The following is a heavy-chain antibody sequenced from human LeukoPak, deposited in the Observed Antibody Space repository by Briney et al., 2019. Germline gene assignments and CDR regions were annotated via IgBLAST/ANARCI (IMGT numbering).Heavy chain of an antibody. CDR3: AREEHYYDSSGYRYDY. D-gene: IGHD3-22*01. V-gene: IGHV1-69*13. CDR1: GGTFSSYA. Sequence: GASVKVSCKASGGTFSSYAIRWVRQAPGQGLEWMGGIIPIFGTANYAQKFQGRVTITADESTSTAYMELSSLRSEDTAVYYCAREEHYYDSSGYRYDYWGQGTLVTVPS. J-gene: IGHJ4*02. CDR2: IIPIFGTA.